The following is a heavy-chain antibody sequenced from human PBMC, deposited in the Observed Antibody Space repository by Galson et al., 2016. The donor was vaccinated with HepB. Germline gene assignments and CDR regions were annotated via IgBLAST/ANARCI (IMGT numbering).Heavy chain of an antibody. CDR3: ARPVGSGNYDAFDV. CDR2: ISAHNGNT. J-gene: IGHJ3*01. V-gene: IGHV1-18*04. CDR1: GYTLTSHA. D-gene: IGHD3-10*01. Sequence: SVKVSCKASGYTLTSHAINWVRQAPGQGLEWMGWISAHNGNTNYAQSLQGRVTLTTETSTNTAYMELRSLRSDDTALYYCARPVGSGNYDAFDVWGQGTMVTVSS.